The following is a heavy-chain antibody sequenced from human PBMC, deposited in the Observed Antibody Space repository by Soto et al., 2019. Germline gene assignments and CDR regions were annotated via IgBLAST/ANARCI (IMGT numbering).Heavy chain of an antibody. J-gene: IGHJ5*02. CDR2: IYYSGST. CDR3: ARLGAYYQSLDP. Sequence: LSLTCTVSGGSISSGGYYWSWIRQHPGKGLEWIGYIYYSGSTYYNPSLKSRVTISVDTSKNQFSLKLSSVTAADTAVYYCARLGAYYQSLDPWGPGTLVTVSS. D-gene: IGHD2-21*01. V-gene: IGHV4-31*03. CDR1: GGSISSGGYY.